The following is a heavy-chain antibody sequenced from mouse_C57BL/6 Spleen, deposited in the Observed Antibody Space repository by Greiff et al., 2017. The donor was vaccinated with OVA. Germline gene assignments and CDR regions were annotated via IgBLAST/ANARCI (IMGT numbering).Heavy chain of an antibody. V-gene: IGHV1-63*01. J-gene: IGHJ2*01. D-gene: IGHD2-2*01. CDR2: IYPGGGYT. Sequence: VQLVESGAELVRPGTSVKMSCKASGYTFTNYWIGWAKQRPGHGLEWIGDIYPGGGYTNYNEKFKGKATLTADKSSSTAYMQFSSLTSEDSAIYYCARVGVTTNFDYWGQGTTLTVSS. CDR3: ARVGVTTNFDY. CDR1: GYTFTNYW.